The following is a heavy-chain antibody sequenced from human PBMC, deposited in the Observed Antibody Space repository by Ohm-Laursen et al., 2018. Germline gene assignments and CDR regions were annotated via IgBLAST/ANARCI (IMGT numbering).Heavy chain of an antibody. Sequence: SLRLSCAASGFIFSSYGMHWVRQAPGKGLEWVANIKHDGSEKYYVDSVKGRFTISRDNAKNSLYLQMDSLRVEDTAVYFCARESIAPFFWGQGTLVTVSS. CDR3: ARESIAPFF. V-gene: IGHV3-7*01. J-gene: IGHJ4*02. CDR2: IKHDGSEK. D-gene: IGHD2/OR15-2a*01. CDR1: GFIFSSYG.